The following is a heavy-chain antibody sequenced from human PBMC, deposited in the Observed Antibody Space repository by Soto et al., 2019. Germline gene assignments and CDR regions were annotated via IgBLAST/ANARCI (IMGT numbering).Heavy chain of an antibody. CDR2: IIPIFGTA. CDR1: GGTFSSYA. J-gene: IGHJ4*02. CDR3: ANSGGSGRSYNFDY. Sequence: QVQLVQSGAEVKKPGSSVKVSCKASGGTFSSYAISWVRQAPGQGLEWMGGIIPIFGTANYAQKFQGRVTITADESTSTAYKEPGSLRSEDTAVYYCANSGGSGRSYNFDYWGQGTLVTVSS. D-gene: IGHD3-10*01. V-gene: IGHV1-69*01.